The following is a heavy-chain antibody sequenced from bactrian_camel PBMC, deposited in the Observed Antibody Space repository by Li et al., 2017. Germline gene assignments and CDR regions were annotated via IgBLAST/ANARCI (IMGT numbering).Heavy chain of an antibody. CDR3: ATGRDGGMWYMPGRADFGY. CDR1: GFTFAFTNDW. CDR2: IWTGDGTT. V-gene: IGHV3S1*01. J-gene: IGHJ6*01. D-gene: IGHD6*01. Sequence: VESGGSLTLSCEASGFTFAFTNDWMHWIRLVPGKGLEWLIGIWTGDGTTLSADSVKGRFTISRDNAKNTVYLQMNGLKSEDTALYYCATGRDGGMWYMPGRADFGYWGRGTQVTVS.